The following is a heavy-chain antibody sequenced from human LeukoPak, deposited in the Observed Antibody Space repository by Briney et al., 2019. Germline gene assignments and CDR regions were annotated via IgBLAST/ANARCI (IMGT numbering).Heavy chain of an antibody. J-gene: IGHJ4*02. CDR1: GYTFTNYG. CDR2: ISAYNGKT. D-gene: IGHD5-18*01. Sequence: ASVNVSCKASGYTFTNYGISWVRQAPGQGLEWMGWISAYNGKTNYAQKLQGRVTMTTDTSTSTAYMELRSLRSDDTAVYYCAGGYITMGYYDYWGQGTLVTVSS. V-gene: IGHV1-18*01. CDR3: AGGYITMGYYDY.